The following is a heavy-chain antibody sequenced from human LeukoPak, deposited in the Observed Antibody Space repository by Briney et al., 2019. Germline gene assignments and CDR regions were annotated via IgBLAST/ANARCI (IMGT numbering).Heavy chain of an antibody. CDR1: GFTFSNAW. CDR3: TTRYQLLGYYYYYMDV. CDR2: IKSKTDGGTT. Sequence: GGSLRLSCAASGFTFSNAWMSWVRQTPGKGLEWVGRIKSKTDGGTTDYAAPVKGRFTISRDDSKNTLYLQMNSLKTEDTAVYYCTTRYQLLGYYYYYMDVWGKGTTVTVSS. J-gene: IGHJ6*03. V-gene: IGHV3-15*01. D-gene: IGHD2-2*01.